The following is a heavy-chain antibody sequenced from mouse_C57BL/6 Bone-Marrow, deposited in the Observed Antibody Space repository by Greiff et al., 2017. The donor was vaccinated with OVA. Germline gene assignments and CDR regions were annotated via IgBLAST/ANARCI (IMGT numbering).Heavy chain of an antibody. CDR3: ATEDFDY. V-gene: IGHV1-69*01. J-gene: IGHJ2*01. CDR1: GYTFTSYW. Sequence: QVQLQQSGAELVMPGASVKLSCKASGYTFTSYWMHWVKQRPGQGLEWIGEIDPSDSYTNYNQKFKGKSTLTVDKSSSTAYMQLSSLTSEDSAVYYCATEDFDYWGQGTTLTVSS. CDR2: IDPSDSYT.